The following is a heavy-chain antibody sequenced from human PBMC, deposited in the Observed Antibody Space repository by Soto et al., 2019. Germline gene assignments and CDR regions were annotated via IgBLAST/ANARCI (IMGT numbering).Heavy chain of an antibody. V-gene: IGHV1-18*01. CDR3: ARWAVVVPAAIDAFDI. J-gene: IGHJ3*02. Sequence: ASVKVSCKASGYTFTSYGISWVRQAPGQGLEWMGWISAYNGNTNYAQKLQGRVTMTTGTSTSTAYMELRSLRSDDTAVYYCARWAVVVPAAIDAFDIWGQGTMVTVSS. D-gene: IGHD2-2*01. CDR2: ISAYNGNT. CDR1: GYTFTSYG.